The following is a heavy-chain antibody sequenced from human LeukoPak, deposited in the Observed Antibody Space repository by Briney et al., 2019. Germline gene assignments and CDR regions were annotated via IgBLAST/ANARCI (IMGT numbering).Heavy chain of an antibody. J-gene: IGHJ5*02. D-gene: IGHD2-15*01. CDR2: ISGGTGGT. CDR1: GFTFSTYA. Sequence: GGSLRLSCAASGFTFSTYAMSWVRQAPGKGLEWVSAISGGTGGTHYADSVKGRFTISRDNSKNTLYLQMNSLRAEDTAVYYCAKDVGGDWFDPWGQGTLVTVSS. CDR3: AKDVGGDWFDP. V-gene: IGHV3-23*01.